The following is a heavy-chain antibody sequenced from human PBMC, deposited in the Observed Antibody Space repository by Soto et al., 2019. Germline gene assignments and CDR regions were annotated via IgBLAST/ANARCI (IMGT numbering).Heavy chain of an antibody. V-gene: IGHV3-48*02. CDR3: ARDNGIAGSFDP. D-gene: IGHD6-13*01. CDR1: GFTFSTYS. Sequence: PGGSLRLSCAASGFTFSTYSMNWVRQAPGKGLEWISYITSSSTTIFYADSVKGRFTISRDNAKNSLYLQMNSLRDEDTSVYYCARDNGIAGSFDPWGLGTLVTVSS. J-gene: IGHJ5*02. CDR2: ITSSSTTI.